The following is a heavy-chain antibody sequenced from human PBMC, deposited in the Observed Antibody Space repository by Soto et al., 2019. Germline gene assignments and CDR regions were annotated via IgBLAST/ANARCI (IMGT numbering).Heavy chain of an antibody. V-gene: IGHV3-48*02. CDR3: ARDPPNIDSGDYYYCYYGMGV. CDR1: GFTFSSYS. J-gene: IGHJ6*02. D-gene: IGHD4-17*01. Sequence: PGGSLRLSCAASGFTFSSYSMNWVRQAPGKGLEWVSYISSSSSTIYYADSVKGRFTISRGNAKNSLYRQMNSLRDEDTAVYYCARDPPNIDSGDYYYCYYGMGVWGQGTTVTVSS. CDR2: ISSSSSTI.